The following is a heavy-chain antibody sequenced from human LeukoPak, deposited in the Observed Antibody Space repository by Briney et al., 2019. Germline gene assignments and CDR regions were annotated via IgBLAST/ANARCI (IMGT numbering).Heavy chain of an antibody. V-gene: IGHV3-11*04. Sequence: NPGGSLRLSCAASGFTFSDYYMIWIRQAPGKGLEWVSYISSIGSTIYYADSVNGRFTISRDNAKNSLYLQMNSLRAEDTAVYYCARGADKTLYYYYYYMDVWGKGTTVTVSS. CDR3: ARGADKTLYYYYYYMDV. J-gene: IGHJ6*03. CDR2: ISSIGSTI. D-gene: IGHD1-26*01. CDR1: GFTFSDYY.